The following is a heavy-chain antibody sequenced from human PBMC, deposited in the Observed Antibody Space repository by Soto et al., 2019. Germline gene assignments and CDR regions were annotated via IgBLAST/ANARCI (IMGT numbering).Heavy chain of an antibody. CDR3: ARPLWRDDYNWGYFAL. Sequence: QVQLVESGGGVVQPGRSLRLSCAASGFTFSSYAMHWVRQAPGKGLEWVAVISYDGSNKYYADSVKGRFTISRDNSKNTRYLQMNSLRAEDTAVYYCARPLWRDDYNWGYFALWGRGTLGTVSS. CDR1: GFTFSSYA. CDR2: ISYDGSNK. D-gene: IGHD4-4*01. V-gene: IGHV3-30-3*01. J-gene: IGHJ2*01.